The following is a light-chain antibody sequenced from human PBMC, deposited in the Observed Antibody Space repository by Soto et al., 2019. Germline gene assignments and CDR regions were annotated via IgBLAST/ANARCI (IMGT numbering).Light chain of an antibody. V-gene: IGLV2-14*01. CDR3: NSYTSSNTFV. CDR1: SSDVGGYNY. Sequence: QSVLTQPASVSGSPGQSITISCTGTSSDVGGYNYVSWYQQHPGRAPELIMYGVSNRPSGVSHRFSGSRSGNTASLTISGLQSDDEAEYYCNSYTSSNTFVFGTGTKVTVL. CDR2: GVS. J-gene: IGLJ1*01.